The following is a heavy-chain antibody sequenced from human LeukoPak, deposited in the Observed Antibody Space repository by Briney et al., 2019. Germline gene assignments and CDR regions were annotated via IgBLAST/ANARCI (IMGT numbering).Heavy chain of an antibody. J-gene: IGHJ4*02. D-gene: IGHD3-10*01. CDR2: VKSEVDGGTA. Sequence: GGSLRLSCAGSGFNFYNVWMTWVRQAPGEGLEWVGRVKSEVDGGTADYAAPVKDRFTITRDDSKTTLYLQMNSLKPEDTAVYYCTTDGRGQYYFDYWGQGTLVTVSS. CDR1: GFNFYNVW. CDR3: TTDGRGQYYFDY. V-gene: IGHV3-15*01.